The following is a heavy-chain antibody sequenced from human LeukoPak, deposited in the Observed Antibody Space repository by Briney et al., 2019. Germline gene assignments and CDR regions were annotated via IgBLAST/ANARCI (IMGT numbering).Heavy chain of an antibody. CDR2: IIPIFGTA. CDR3: ARVGYSYGYLRNYYYYGMDV. V-gene: IGHV1-69*13. D-gene: IGHD5-18*01. CDR1: GGTFISYA. J-gene: IGHJ6*02. Sequence: SVKVSCKASGGTFISYAISWVRQAPGQGLEWMGGIIPIFGTANYAQKFQGRVTITADESTSTAYMELSSLRSEDTAVYYCARVGYSYGYLRNYYYYGMDVWGQGTTVTVSS.